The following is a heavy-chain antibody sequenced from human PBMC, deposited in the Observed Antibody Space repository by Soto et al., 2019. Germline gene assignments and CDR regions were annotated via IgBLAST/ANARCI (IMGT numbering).Heavy chain of an antibody. CDR3: ASQSSEWLLFAS. D-gene: IGHD5-12*01. Sequence: GSLRLSCAASGFTFNTYAMHWVRQAPGKGLEWVALISYDGSNKYYADSVKGRFTISRDNSKNTLYLQMNSLRADDTAIYYCASQSSEWLLFASWGQGTLVTVSS. CDR1: GFTFNTYA. V-gene: IGHV3-30-3*01. CDR2: ISYDGSNK. J-gene: IGHJ4*02.